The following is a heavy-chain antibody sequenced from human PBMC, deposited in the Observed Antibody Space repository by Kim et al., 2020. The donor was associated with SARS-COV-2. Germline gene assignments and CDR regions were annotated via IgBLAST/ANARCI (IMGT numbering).Heavy chain of an antibody. V-gene: IGHV3-48*02. D-gene: IGHD2-2*01. J-gene: IGHJ3*02. Sequence: GGSLRLSCAASGFTFSSYSMNWVRQAPGKGLEWVSYISSSSSTIYYADSVKGRFTISRDNAKNSLYLQMNSLRDEDTAVYYCARSTLILAYCSSTSCRDRNSAFDIWGQGTMVTVSS. CDR1: GFTFSSYS. CDR3: ARSTLILAYCSSTSCRDRNSAFDI. CDR2: ISSSSSTI.